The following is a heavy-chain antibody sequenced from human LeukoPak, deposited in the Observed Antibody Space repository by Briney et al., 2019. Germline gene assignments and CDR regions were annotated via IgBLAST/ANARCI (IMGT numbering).Heavy chain of an antibody. CDR1: GGSITSYC. D-gene: IGHD3-3*01. CDR2: IYTSGST. J-gene: IGHJ5*02. Sequence: PSETLSLTCTVSGGSITSYCWSWVRQPPGKGLVWIGYIYTSGSTDYNPSLRSRVTMSVDTSKNQLSLELRILTAADTAVYYCATSYDAKTAPYDLWGQGTLVTVSS. V-gene: IGHV4-4*09. CDR3: ATSYDAKTAPYDL.